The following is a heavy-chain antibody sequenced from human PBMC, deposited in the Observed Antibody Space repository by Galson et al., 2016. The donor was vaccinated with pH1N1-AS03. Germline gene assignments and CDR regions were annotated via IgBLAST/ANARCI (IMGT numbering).Heavy chain of an antibody. CDR2: ITWSSGSI. CDR3: AKDRVRLQVTESSAFDI. Sequence: SLRLSCAASGFTFDDFAMHWVRQAPGKGLEWVSGITWSSGSISYADSVKGRFTIPRDNGKSSLYLQMNSLRAEDSAAYYCAKDRVRLQVTESSAFDIWGQGTMVTVSS. CDR1: GFTFDDFA. J-gene: IGHJ3*02. D-gene: IGHD4-23*01. V-gene: IGHV3-9*01.